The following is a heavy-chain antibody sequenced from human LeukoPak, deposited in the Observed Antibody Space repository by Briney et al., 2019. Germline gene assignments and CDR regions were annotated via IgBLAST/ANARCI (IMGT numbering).Heavy chain of an antibody. V-gene: IGHV4-61*01. CDR2: IYYSGST. D-gene: IGHD1-26*01. Sequence: SETLSLTCTVSGGSVSSGSSYWSWIRQPPGKGLEWIGYIYYSGSTNYNPSLKSRVTISVDTSKNQFSLKLRSVTAADTAVYYCARADLGRHFDYWGQGTLVTVSS. CDR3: ARADLGRHFDY. CDR1: GGSVSSGSSY. J-gene: IGHJ4*02.